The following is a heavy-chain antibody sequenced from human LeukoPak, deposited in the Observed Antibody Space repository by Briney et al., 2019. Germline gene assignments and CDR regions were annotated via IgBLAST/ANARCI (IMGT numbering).Heavy chain of an antibody. CDR2: INSVGSST. D-gene: IGHD6-19*01. Sequence: TGGSLRLSCAASGFTFSSFWMHWVRQAPGKGLVWVSRINSVGSSTSYADSVKGRFTISRNNAKNTLYLQMNSLRAEDTAVYYCARERTSGWDVFDTWGQGTLVTVSS. CDR1: GFTFSSFW. J-gene: IGHJ5*02. CDR3: ARERTSGWDVFDT. V-gene: IGHV3-74*01.